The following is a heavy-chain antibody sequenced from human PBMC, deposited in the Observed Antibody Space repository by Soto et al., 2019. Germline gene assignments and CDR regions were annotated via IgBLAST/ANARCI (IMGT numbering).Heavy chain of an antibody. V-gene: IGHV3-30*18. CDR3: EKGRGGWRNYGLAV. D-gene: IGHD5-12*01. J-gene: IGHJ6*02. CDR2: ISYDGRNE. Sequence: QVKLVESGGGVVQPGRSLRLSCVASGFTFSRYAMDWVRQAPGKGLKWVAIISYDGRNEYYADSVKGRFTISRDNSKNTLYLQMNSLRPEDTAVYYCEKGRGGWRNYGLAVWGQGTTVTVSS. CDR1: GFTFSRYA.